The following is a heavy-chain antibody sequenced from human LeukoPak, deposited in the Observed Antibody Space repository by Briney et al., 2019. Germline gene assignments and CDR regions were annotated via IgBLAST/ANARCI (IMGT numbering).Heavy chain of an antibody. CDR3: ARTNDYGDSLYFDY. CDR2: IKQDGSEK. J-gene: IGHJ4*02. D-gene: IGHD4-17*01. CDR1: GFTFSSYW. Sequence: PGGSLRLSCAASGFTFSSYWMSWVRQAPGKGLEWVANIKQDGSEKYYADSVKGRFTISRDNAKNSLYLQMNSLRAEDTAVYYCARTNDYGDSLYFDYWGQGTLVTVSS. V-gene: IGHV3-7*01.